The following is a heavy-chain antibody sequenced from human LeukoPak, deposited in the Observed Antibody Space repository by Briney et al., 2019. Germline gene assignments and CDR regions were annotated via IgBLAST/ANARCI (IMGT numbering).Heavy chain of an antibody. CDR2: IYYSGST. CDR1: GGSISSSSYY. CDR3: ARSIAAAGTDFDY. V-gene: IGHV4-39*07. Sequence: SETLSLTCTVSGGSISSSSYYWGWIRQPPGKGLEWIGSIYYSGSTYYNPSLKSRVTISVDTSKNQFSLKLSSVTAADTAVYYCARSIAAAGTDFDYWGQGTLVTVSS. D-gene: IGHD6-13*01. J-gene: IGHJ4*02.